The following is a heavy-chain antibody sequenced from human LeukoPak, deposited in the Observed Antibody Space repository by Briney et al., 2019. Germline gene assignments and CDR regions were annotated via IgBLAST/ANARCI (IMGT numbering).Heavy chain of an antibody. J-gene: IGHJ4*02. Sequence: GASVKVSCKASGYTFTSYDINWVRQATGQGLEWMGWMNPNSGNTGYAQKFQGRVTITRNTSISTAYMELGSLRSEDTAVYYCARGTRSFNRKTGTTYYFDYWGQGTLVTVSS. CDR1: GYTFTSYD. CDR2: MNPNSGNT. CDR3: ARGTRSFNRKTGTTYYFDY. V-gene: IGHV1-8*03. D-gene: IGHD1-7*01.